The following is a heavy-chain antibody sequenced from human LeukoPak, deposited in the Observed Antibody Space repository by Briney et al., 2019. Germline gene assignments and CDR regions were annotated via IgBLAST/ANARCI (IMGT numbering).Heavy chain of an antibody. CDR3: ARDLSHCSGGSCYSAHFDY. D-gene: IGHD2-15*01. CDR2: INTDMSST. CDR1: GFTFSDYW. Sequence: GGSLRLSCAASGFTFSDYWMHWVRQAPGKGLVWVSRINTDMSSTIYTDSVKGRFTTSRDNARNTLYPQMNSLRAEDTAVYYCARDLSHCSGGSCYSAHFDYWGQGTLVTVSS. J-gene: IGHJ4*02. V-gene: IGHV3-74*01.